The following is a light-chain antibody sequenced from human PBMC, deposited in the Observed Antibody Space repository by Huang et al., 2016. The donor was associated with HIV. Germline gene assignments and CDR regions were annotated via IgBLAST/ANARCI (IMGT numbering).Light chain of an antibody. CDR3: QQTHTTPWT. Sequence: DIHMTQSPSSLPASVVDRVTITCRTSQSITTYLNWYQQKPGKAHALLNYATSSLHSGVPSRFSGSGSGTHFNLTITNLRPEDFATYYCQQTHTTPWTFGTGTRVEIK. J-gene: IGKJ3*01. CDR1: QSITTY. V-gene: IGKV1-39*01. CDR2: ATS.